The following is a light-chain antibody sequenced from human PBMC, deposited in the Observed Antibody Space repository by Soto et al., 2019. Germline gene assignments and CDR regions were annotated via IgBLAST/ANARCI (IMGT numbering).Light chain of an antibody. CDR3: QQYFEWPPMT. J-gene: IGKJ1*01. Sequence: EVVMTQSPATLSVSPGERATLSCRASETVATNLAWYQQKPGQAPRLLISGASTRAAGISDSFRGSGSGTEFTLTISSLRSEDSAIYYCQQYFEWPPMTFGQGTKVDFK. CDR2: GAS. V-gene: IGKV3-15*01. CDR1: ETVATN.